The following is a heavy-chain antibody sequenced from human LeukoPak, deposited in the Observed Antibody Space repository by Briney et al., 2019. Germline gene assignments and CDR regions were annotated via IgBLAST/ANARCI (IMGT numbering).Heavy chain of an antibody. D-gene: IGHD4-23*01. CDR1: GYTFTTYG. J-gene: IGHJ4*02. CDR2: ITPNNGNI. Sequence: ASVKVSCKASGYTFTTYGITWVRQAPGQGLEWMGWITPNNGNINYAQKFQGRFTMTTDTSTTTAYMELRSLRSDDTAVYYCARALTPLRGILDYWGQGTLVTVSS. V-gene: IGHV1-18*01. CDR3: ARALTPLRGILDY.